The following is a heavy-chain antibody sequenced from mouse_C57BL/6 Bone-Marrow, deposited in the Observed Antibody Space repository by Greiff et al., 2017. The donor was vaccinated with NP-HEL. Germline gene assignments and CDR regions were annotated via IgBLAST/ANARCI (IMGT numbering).Heavy chain of an antibody. Sequence: EVMLVESGGDLVKPGGSLKLSCAASGFTFSSYGMSWVRQTPDKRLEWVATISSGGSYTYYPDRLQGRFTISRDNAKNTLYLQMSSLKSEDTAMYYWARHLSPPFAYWGQGTLVTVSA. CDR2: ISSGGSYT. CDR1: GFTFSSYG. CDR3: ARHLSPPFAY. V-gene: IGHV5-6*01. D-gene: IGHD6-1*01. J-gene: IGHJ3*01.